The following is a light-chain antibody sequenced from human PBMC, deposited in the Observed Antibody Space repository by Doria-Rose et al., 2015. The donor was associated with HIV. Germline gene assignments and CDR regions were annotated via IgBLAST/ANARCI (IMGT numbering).Light chain of an antibody. CDR1: QGISNY. Sequence: TQSPPSLSASVGDRVTITCRASQGISNYLAWYQQKPGKVPKLLIYGASTLQSGVPARFSGSGSGTDFTLTISSLQPEDVATYYWQKYNSAPVPFGPRTKVNSK. CDR2: GAS. V-gene: IGKV1-27*01. J-gene: IGKJ3*01. CDR3: QKYNSAPVP.